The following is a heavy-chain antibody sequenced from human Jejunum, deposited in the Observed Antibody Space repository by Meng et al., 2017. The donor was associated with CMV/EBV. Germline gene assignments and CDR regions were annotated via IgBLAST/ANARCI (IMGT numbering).Heavy chain of an antibody. CDR1: TFSSYW. V-gene: IGHV3-74*01. D-gene: IGHD3-22*01. J-gene: IGHJ4*02. Sequence: TFSSYWMHWVRQAPGKGLVWVSRINTDGSTTDYADSVKGRFTITRDNAKNTLFLQMNSLTAEDTAVYYCARDYTYYYDSSGPGGDWGQGTRVTVSS. CDR3: ARDYTYYYDSSGPGGD. CDR2: INTDGSTT.